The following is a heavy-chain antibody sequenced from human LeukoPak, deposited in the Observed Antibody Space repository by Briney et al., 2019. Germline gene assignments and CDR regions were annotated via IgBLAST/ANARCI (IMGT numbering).Heavy chain of an antibody. J-gene: IGHJ4*02. D-gene: IGHD6-13*01. CDR3: STQQHFCFLDS. CDR2: IKQDGSEK. V-gene: IGHV3-7*02. Sequence: GGSLRLSCAASGVMFPSYWMTWVRQAPGKGLEWVANIKQDGSEKYYVDSVKGRFTISRDNAKNSVYLQMNRLRAEDTAVYYCSTQQHFCFLDSWGQGTLVTVSS. CDR1: GVMFPSYW.